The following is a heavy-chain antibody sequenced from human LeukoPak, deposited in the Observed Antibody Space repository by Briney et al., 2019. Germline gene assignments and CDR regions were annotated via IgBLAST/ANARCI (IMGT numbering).Heavy chain of an antibody. V-gene: IGHV3-48*01. CDR3: ARGVGATGDFDY. Sequence: PGGSLRLSCAASGFSFSRYTMNWVRQAPGKGLEWVSYISTASSTIYYADSVKGRFTISRDNAKDALYLQMNSLRAEDSAVYYCARGVGATGDFDYWGQGTLVTVSS. CDR1: GFSFSRYT. CDR2: ISTASSTI. J-gene: IGHJ4*02. D-gene: IGHD1-26*01.